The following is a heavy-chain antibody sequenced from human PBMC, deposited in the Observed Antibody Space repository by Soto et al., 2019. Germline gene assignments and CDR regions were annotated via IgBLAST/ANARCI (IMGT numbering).Heavy chain of an antibody. CDR1: GGSISSTNW. D-gene: IGHD2-15*01. CDR3: AALPPLILVVVLPIPS. CDR2: VYHTGST. Sequence: QVQLQQSGPRLARPSGTLSLTCVVSGGSISSTNWWTWVRQTPGKGLEWMGEVYHTGSTKYNPSLTNRVTISPDNSNNPFSLTLMSVTAADTAVYYCAALPPLILVVVLPIPSWGQGTLVTFSS. J-gene: IGHJ4*02. V-gene: IGHV4-4*02.